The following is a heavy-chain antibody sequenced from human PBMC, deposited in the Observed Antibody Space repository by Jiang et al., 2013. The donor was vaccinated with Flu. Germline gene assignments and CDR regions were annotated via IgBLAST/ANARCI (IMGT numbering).Heavy chain of an antibody. D-gene: IGHD6-13*01. CDR3: ARPTRSAGTSYDD. CDR1: GFNFNNAW. CDR2: INQDGSGK. Sequence: QLVESGGDLVQPGGSLRLSCAASGFNFNNAWMSWVRQAPGKGLEWVANINQDGSGKYYVGSVVGRFTISRDNAKNSLSLQMNSLRDEDTAVYYCARPTRSAGTSYDDWGQGTLVTVSS. V-gene: IGHV3-7*01. J-gene: IGHJ4*02.